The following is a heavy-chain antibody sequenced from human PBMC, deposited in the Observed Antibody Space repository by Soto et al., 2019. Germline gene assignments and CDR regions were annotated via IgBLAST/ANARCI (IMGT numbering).Heavy chain of an antibody. CDR1: GFTFSDYY. Sequence: QVRLVESGGGLVKPGGSLRLSCAASGFTFSDYYMSWIRQAPGKGLEWVSYISSSGSAIYYADSVKGRFTISRDNAKNSLYLQMNSLRAEDTAVYYCAREIRYFDWWWGNWFDPWGQGTLVTVSS. J-gene: IGHJ5*02. CDR2: ISSSGSAI. CDR3: AREIRYFDWWWGNWFDP. V-gene: IGHV3-11*01. D-gene: IGHD3-9*01.